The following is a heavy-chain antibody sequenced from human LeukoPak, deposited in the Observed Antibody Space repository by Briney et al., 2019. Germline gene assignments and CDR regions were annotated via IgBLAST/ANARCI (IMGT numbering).Heavy chain of an antibody. J-gene: IGHJ4*02. V-gene: IGHV3-49*04. CDR2: IRSKVYGGTT. Sequence: PEGSLRLSCRSSGFTFGDYVMTWVRQAPGKGLEWVGFIRSKVYGGTTEYAASVKGRFIISRDDSKSIAYLQMNSLETEDTAVYYCTRDYGGFDYWGQGTLVTVSS. CDR1: GFTFGDYV. CDR3: TRDYGGFDY. D-gene: IGHD4-23*01.